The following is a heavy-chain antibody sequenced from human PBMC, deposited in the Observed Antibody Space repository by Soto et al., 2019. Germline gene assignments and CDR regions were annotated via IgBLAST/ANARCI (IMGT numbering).Heavy chain of an antibody. CDR1: GGTLSSYA. V-gene: IGHV1-69*13. D-gene: IGHD3-10*01. CDR3: ANSQAREYYFDY. J-gene: IGHJ4*02. CDR2: IIPIFGTA. Sequence: GASVRVSCKASGGTLSSYAISWVRQAPGQGLEWMGGIIPIFGTANYAQKFQGRVTITADESTSTAYMELSSLRSEDTAVYYCANSQAREYYFDYWGQGTLVTVSS.